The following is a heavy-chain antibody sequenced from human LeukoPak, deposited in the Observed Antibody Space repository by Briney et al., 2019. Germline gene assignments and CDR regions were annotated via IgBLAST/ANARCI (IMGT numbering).Heavy chain of an antibody. CDR1: GGSINSYY. CDR2: IYSSGST. D-gene: IGHD3-10*01. V-gene: IGHV4-59*08. CDR3: ARWWDHYGGGWGFDY. Sequence: KPSETLSLTCSVSGGSINSYYWSWIRQPPGKGLEWIGYIYSSGSTNYNPSLKSRVTISADTSKNQFSLRLSSVTAADTAVYYCARWWDHYGGGWGFDYWGQGTLVTVSS. J-gene: IGHJ4*02.